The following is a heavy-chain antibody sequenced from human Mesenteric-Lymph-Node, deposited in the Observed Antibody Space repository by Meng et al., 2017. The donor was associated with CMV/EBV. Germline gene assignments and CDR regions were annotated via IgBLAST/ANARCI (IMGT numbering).Heavy chain of an antibody. CDR3: ARDGDYYDSSGYNPFDY. CDR2: IYYSGTN. J-gene: IGHJ4*02. CDR1: GGSISSSSYY. Sequence: QPQLQESGAGLVKPSETLSLTCTVSGGSISSSSYYWGWIHQPPGKGLGWSESIYYSGTNYNNPSLKSRVTISVDTSKNQFSLKLSFVTAADAAVYYCARDGDYYDSSGYNPFDYWGQGTLVTVSS. D-gene: IGHD3-22*01. V-gene: IGHV4-39*07.